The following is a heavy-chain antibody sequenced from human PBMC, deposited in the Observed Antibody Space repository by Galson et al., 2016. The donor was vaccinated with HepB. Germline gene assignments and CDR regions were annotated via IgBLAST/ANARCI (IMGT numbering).Heavy chain of an antibody. D-gene: IGHD2-2*01. CDR2: IWYDGGKK. J-gene: IGHJ4*02. CDR3: ASACSSTTCYGDFDY. CDR1: GFAFSSYG. Sequence: SLRLSCAATGFAFSSYGMHWVRQAPGTGLEWVAVIWYDGGKKYYADSVKGRFAISRDNSKNTLYLQMNSLRAEDTAVYYCASACSSTTCYGDFDYWGQGTLVTVSS. V-gene: IGHV3-33*01.